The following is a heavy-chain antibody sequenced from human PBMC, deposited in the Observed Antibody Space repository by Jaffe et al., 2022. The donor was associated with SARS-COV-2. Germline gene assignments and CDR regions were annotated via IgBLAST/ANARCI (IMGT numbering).Heavy chain of an antibody. CDR1: GGSISSYY. CDR3: ARAWAWAAFDI. Sequence: QVQLQESGPGLVKPSETLSLTCTVSGGSISSYYWSWIRQPPGKGLEWIGYIYYSGSTNYNPSLKSRVTISVDTSKNQFSLKLSSVTAADTAVYYCARAWAWAAFDIWGQGTMVTVSS. CDR2: IYYSGST. J-gene: IGHJ3*02. V-gene: IGHV4-59*01. D-gene: IGHD7-27*01.